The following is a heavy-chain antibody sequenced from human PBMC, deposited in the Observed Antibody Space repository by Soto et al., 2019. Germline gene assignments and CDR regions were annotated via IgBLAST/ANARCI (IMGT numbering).Heavy chain of an antibody. D-gene: IGHD6-19*01. CDR1: GGTFSSYA. CDR2: IVVNSGNT. J-gene: IGHJ6*02. Sequence: SVKVSCKASGGTFSSYAISWVRQARGQRLEWIGWIVVNSGNTDLAQKFQERVTITRDKSTSTAYMELSGLRSEDTALYYCAANPRYSSGWYGASTSYYYGMDVWGQGTTVTVSS. CDR3: AANPRYSSGWYGASTSYYYGMDV. V-gene: IGHV1-58*02.